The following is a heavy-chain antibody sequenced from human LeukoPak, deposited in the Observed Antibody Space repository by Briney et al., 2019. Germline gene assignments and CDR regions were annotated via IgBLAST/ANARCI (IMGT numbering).Heavy chain of an antibody. V-gene: IGHV3-48*03. CDR3: ARERDSSGFY. CDR2: ISSSGSTI. D-gene: IGHD3-22*01. Sequence: GGSLRLSCAASGFTFSSYEMNWVRQAPGKGLEWGSYISSSGSTIYYADSVTRRFPTSRDNAKNSLYLPMNSLRAEDTAVYYCARERDSSGFYWGQGTLVTVSS. J-gene: IGHJ4*02. CDR1: GFTFSSYE.